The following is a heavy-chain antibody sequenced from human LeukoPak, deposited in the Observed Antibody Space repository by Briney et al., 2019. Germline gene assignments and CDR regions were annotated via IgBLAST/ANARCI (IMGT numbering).Heavy chain of an antibody. CDR2: IIPILGIA. V-gene: IGHV1-69*04. CDR1: GGTFSSYA. CDR3: ARGPRYDFWSGYYDY. Sequence: GASVKVSCKASGGTFSSYAISWVRQAPGQGLEWMGRIIPILGIANYAQKFQGRVTITADESTSTAYMELSSLRSEDTAVYYCARGPRYDFWSGYYDYWGQGTLVTVSS. D-gene: IGHD3-3*01. J-gene: IGHJ4*02.